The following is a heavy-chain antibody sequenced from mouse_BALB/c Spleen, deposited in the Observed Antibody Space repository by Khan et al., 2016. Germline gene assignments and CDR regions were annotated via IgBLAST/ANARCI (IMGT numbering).Heavy chain of an antibody. Sequence: QVQLKESGPGLVAPSQSLSITCTVSGCSLTGFSVNWVRQPPGKALEWLGMIWGDGSTDYNSGLKSRLSFSKDDSKSQVFLKMNSLQTDDTARYFCASYYDYDGGFAYWGQGTLVTVSA. CDR3: ASYYDYDGGFAY. J-gene: IGHJ3*01. CDR1: GCSLTGFS. CDR2: IWGDGST. D-gene: IGHD2-4*01. V-gene: IGHV2-6-7*01.